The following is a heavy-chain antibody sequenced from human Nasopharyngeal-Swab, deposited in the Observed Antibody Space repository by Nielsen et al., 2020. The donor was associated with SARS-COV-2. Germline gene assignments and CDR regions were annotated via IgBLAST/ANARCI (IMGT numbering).Heavy chain of an antibody. CDR2: ISGNGDRP. CDR1: GFIFSSFV. Sequence: GGSLRLSCAASGFIFSSFVMSWVRQAPGKGLEWVSSISGNGDRPYFADSVKGRFTISRDNSKNTLYLQMNSLRAEDTAVYYCAKRDDYYESSGLGDWGQGTLVTVSS. V-gene: IGHV3-23*01. CDR3: AKRDDYYESSGLGD. J-gene: IGHJ4*02. D-gene: IGHD3-22*01.